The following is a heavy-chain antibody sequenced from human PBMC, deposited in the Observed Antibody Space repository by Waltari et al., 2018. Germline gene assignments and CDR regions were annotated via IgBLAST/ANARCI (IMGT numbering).Heavy chain of an antibody. J-gene: IGHJ3*02. Sequence: QVQLVESGGGVVQPGRSLRLSCAASGFTFSRSGMHWFRQAPGKGLEWVAVIWYDGSNKYYADSVKGRFTISRDNAKNSLYLQMNSLRAEDTAVYYCARDPPAWFGDSYLGAFDIWGQGTMVTVSS. CDR3: ARDPPAWFGDSYLGAFDI. CDR1: GFTFSRSG. CDR2: IWYDGSNK. V-gene: IGHV3-33*01. D-gene: IGHD3-10*01.